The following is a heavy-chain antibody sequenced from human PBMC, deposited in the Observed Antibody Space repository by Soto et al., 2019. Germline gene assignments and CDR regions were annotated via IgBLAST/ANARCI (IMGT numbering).Heavy chain of an antibody. CDR3: ARVALVRGIAVAGTSAFDI. J-gene: IGHJ3*02. V-gene: IGHV1-18*01. D-gene: IGHD6-19*01. Sequence: ASVKVSCKASGYTFTSYGISWVRQAPGQGLEWMGWISAYNGNTNYAQKLQGRVTMTTDTSTSTAYMELRSLRSDDTAVYYCARVALVRGIAVAGTSAFDIWGKGTMVTVSS. CDR2: ISAYNGNT. CDR1: GYTFTSYG.